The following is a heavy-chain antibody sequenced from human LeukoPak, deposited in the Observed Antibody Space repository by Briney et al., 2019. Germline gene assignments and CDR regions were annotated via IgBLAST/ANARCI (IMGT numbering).Heavy chain of an antibody. CDR2: ISGSGGST. J-gene: IGHJ4*02. CDR1: GFTFSSYA. Sequence: AGGSLRLSCAASGFTFSSYAMSWVRQAPGKGLEWVSAISGSGGSTYYAGSVKGRFTISRDNSKNTLYLQMNSLRAEDTAVYYCAKDGGLWFGEADYWGQGTLVTVSS. CDR3: AKDGGLWFGEADY. V-gene: IGHV3-23*01. D-gene: IGHD3-10*01.